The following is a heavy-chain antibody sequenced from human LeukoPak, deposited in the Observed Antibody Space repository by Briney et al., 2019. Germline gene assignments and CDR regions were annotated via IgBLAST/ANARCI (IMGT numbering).Heavy chain of an antibody. CDR3: AREGTSGTHLNWFDP. CDR1: GGSISSYY. J-gene: IGHJ5*02. Sequence: SETLSLTCTVSGGSISSYYWSWIRQPSGKGLEWIGHIYGSGSTNYNPSLKSRVTLSVDTSKNQFSLKLSSVTAADTAVYYCAREGTSGTHLNWFDPWGQGTLVTVSS. D-gene: IGHD1-1*01. V-gene: IGHV4-59*01. CDR2: IYGSGST.